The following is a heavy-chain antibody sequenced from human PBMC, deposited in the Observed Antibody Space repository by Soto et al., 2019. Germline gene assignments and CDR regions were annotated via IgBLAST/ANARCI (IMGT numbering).Heavy chain of an antibody. CDR1: SGSLADEGHF. Sequence: SETLSLTWSVASGSLADEGHFWTWIRQHPGKGLEWIGSIFYSGTTFYSPSLGSRVTISVDTSKNQFSLKLSSVTAADTAVYYCARRQYSSSSLSYYNGMDVWGQGTTVTVSS. J-gene: IGHJ6*02. V-gene: IGHV4-31*02. CDR2: IFYSGTT. D-gene: IGHD6-6*01. CDR3: ARRQYSSSSLSYYNGMDV.